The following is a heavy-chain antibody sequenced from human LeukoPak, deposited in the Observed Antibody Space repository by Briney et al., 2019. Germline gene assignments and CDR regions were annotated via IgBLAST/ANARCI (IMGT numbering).Heavy chain of an antibody. V-gene: IGHV4-34*01. J-gene: IGHJ4*02. CDR2: INHSGRT. CDR3: ARASGVVSD. CDR1: GGSFSGYY. Sequence: SETLSLTCAVYGGSFSGYYWTWVRQPPGKGLEWIGEINHSGRTNYNPSLESRVTISVDTSKNQFSLTLSSVTAADTAVYYCARASGVVSDWGQGTLVTVSS. D-gene: IGHD3-3*01.